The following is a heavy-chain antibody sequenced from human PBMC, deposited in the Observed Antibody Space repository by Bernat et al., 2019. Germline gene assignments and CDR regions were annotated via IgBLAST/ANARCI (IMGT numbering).Heavy chain of an antibody. CDR1: GGSISSGGYY. CDR2: IYYSGST. CDR3: ARAGEQLVPWFDP. Sequence: QVQLQESGPGLVKPSQTLSLTCTVSGGSISSGGYYWGWIRQHPGKGLEWIGYIYYSGSTYYNPSLKSLVTISVDTSKNQFSLKLSSVTAADTAVYYCARAGEQLVPWFDPWGQGTLVTVSS. D-gene: IGHD6-6*01. V-gene: IGHV4-31*01. J-gene: IGHJ5*02.